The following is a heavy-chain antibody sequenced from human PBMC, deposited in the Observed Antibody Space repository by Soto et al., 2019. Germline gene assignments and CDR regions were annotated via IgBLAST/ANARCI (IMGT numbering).Heavy chain of an antibody. D-gene: IGHD5-12*01. CDR2: ISCDGSNK. CDR1: GFTFSSYG. V-gene: IGHV3-30*18. J-gene: IGHJ4*02. CDR3: ANLCGYSGYDPDY. Sequence: QVQLVESGGGVVQPGRSLRLSCAASGFTFSSYGMHWVRQAPGKGLEWVAVISCDGSNKYYADSVKGRFTISRDNSKNTLYLQMNSLRADDTAVYYCANLCGYSGYDPDYWGQGTLVTVSS.